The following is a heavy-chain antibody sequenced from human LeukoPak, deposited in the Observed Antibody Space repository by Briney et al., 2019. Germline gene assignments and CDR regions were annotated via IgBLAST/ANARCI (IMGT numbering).Heavy chain of an antibody. CDR2: IYYSGST. V-gene: IGHV4-59*08. Sequence: PSETLSLTCTVSGGSISNYYWSWLRQPPGKGLERIGDIYYSGSTNSNPSLKSRVTISVDRSKNQFSLKLSSVTAADTAIYYCARHKSTGGTVAERVPNWFDPWGQGTLVTVSS. D-gene: IGHD2-15*01. J-gene: IGHJ5*02. CDR1: GGSISNYY. CDR3: ARHKSTGGTVAERVPNWFDP.